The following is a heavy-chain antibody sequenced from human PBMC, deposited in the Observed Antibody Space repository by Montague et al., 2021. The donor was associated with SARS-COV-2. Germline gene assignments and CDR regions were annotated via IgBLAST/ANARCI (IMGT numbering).Heavy chain of an antibody. V-gene: IGHV4-59*01. Sequence: SETLSLTCTVSGATISSDYWSWIPQSPGKGLEWIGYMSYSGSATYNPSLESRVAISRDTSKNQFSLTLIPATAADTAIYYCARTSDPSNFDSTGYYGAFDVWGQGTTVIVSS. CDR3: ARTSDPSNFDSTGYYGAFDV. CDR1: GATISSDY. CDR2: MSYSGSA. J-gene: IGHJ3*01. D-gene: IGHD3-22*01.